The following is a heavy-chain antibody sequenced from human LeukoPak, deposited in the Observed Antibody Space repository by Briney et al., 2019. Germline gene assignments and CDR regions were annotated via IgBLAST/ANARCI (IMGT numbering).Heavy chain of an antibody. CDR1: GYTFTGYY. CDR3: AREGSSYYYGMDV. V-gene: IGHV1-2*02. CDR2: INPNSGGT. D-gene: IGHD6-19*01. J-gene: IGHJ6*02. Sequence: ASVKVSCKASGYTFTGYYMHWVRQAPGQGLEWMGWINPNSGGTNYAQKFQGRVTMTRDTSINTAYMELSRLRSDDTAVYYCAREGSSYYYGMDVWGQGTTVTVSS.